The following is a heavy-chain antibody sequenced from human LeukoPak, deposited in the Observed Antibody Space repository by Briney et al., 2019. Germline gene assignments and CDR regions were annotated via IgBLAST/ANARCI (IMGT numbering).Heavy chain of an antibody. D-gene: IGHD1-14*01. V-gene: IGHV4-30-4*01. J-gene: IGHJ4*02. Sequence: SQTVSLTCSVSAAFLSSGDYYWSWLRQPPGGAPEWIGYIYYSGNTYYNPSLKSRVNISVDKSKNHFSLKVGSVTAADTAVYYCARDLNLGSAYWGQGTLVTVSS. CDR3: ARDLNLGSAY. CDR1: AAFLSSGDYY. CDR2: IYYSGNT.